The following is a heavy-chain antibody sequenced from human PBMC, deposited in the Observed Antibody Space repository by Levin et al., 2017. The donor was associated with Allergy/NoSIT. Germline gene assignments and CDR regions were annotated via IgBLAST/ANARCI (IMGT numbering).Heavy chain of an antibody. CDR1: GFTFSSFA. Sequence: QAGGSLRLSCAASGFTFSSFAMGWVRQAPGKGLEWVSAISNSGDTTYYADSVKGRFTISRDNSKSTLYLQMNSLRAEDTALYYCAKTNREQLRTNYFDYWGQGTLVTVSS. D-gene: IGHD1-26*01. V-gene: IGHV3-23*01. CDR2: ISNSGDTT. CDR3: AKTNREQLRTNYFDY. J-gene: IGHJ4*02.